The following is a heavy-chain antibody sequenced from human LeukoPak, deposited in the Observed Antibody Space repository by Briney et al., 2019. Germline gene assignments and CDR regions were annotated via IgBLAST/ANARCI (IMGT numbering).Heavy chain of an antibody. CDR3: TTIDYDLLTASFSHDY. V-gene: IGHV3-23*01. CDR2: ISGSGGST. CDR1: GFTFSSYG. Sequence: GGSLRLSCAASGFTFSSYGMSWVRQAPGKGLEWVSAISGSGGSTYYADSVKGRFTISRDNSKNTLYLQMNSLKTEDTAVYFCTTIDYDLLTASFSHDYWGQGTLVTVSS. J-gene: IGHJ4*02. D-gene: IGHD3-9*01.